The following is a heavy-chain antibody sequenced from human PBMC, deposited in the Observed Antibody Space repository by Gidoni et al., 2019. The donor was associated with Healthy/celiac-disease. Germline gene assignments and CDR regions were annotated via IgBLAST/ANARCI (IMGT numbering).Heavy chain of an antibody. CDR1: GGTFSSYA. Sequence: QVQLVQSGAEVKKPGSSVKVSCKASGGTFSSYAISWVRQAPGQGLDWMGGIIPIFGTANYAQKFQGRVTITADKSTSTAYMELSSLRSEDTAVYYCARGGYYYDSSGYYYEGAFDIWGQGTMVTVSS. V-gene: IGHV1-69*06. CDR3: ARGGYYYDSSGYYYEGAFDI. J-gene: IGHJ3*02. CDR2: IIPIFGTA. D-gene: IGHD3-22*01.